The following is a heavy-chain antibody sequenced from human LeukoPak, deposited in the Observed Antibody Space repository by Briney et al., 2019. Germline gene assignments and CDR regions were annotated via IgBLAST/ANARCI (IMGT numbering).Heavy chain of an antibody. V-gene: IGHV4-4*02. CDR1: GFSVSSKY. Sequence: GSLRLSCAASGFSVSSKYMNWVRQPPGKGLEWIGEVHLSGASNYNPSLKSRVSMSIDNSKNQLSLKLTSVTAADTAIYYCARESGAFCPFGFWGQGTLVTVSS. CDR3: ARESGAFCPFGF. J-gene: IGHJ4*02. D-gene: IGHD1-26*01. CDR2: VHLSGAS.